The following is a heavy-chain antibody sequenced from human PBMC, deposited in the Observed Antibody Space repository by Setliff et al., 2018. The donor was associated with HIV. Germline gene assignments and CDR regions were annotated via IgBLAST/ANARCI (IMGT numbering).Heavy chain of an antibody. CDR1: GYTFTDYY. Sequence: VKVSCKASGYTFTDYYMHWAQQAPGKGLEWMGRVDPKNGKTLYAENLRDRITITADTSTDTAYMELNSLRSEDTAMYYCATLDYYGSQTYNLALHYWGQGTLVTVSS. D-gene: IGHD3-10*01. J-gene: IGHJ4*02. V-gene: IGHV1-69-2*01. CDR3: ATLDYYGSQTYNLALHY. CDR2: VDPKNGKT.